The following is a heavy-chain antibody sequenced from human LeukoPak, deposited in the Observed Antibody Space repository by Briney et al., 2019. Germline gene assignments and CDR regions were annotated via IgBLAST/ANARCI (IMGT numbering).Heavy chain of an antibody. CDR1: GYTFTGYY. CDR3: GRGDGDYVGNDY. D-gene: IGHD4-17*01. J-gene: IGHJ4*01. Sequence: ASVKVPCKASGYTFTGYYMHWVRQAPGQGFEWMGWINPNTGGTHYAQNFQGRVTMTRDTSISTAYMAFSRLKSDDTAVYFCGRGDGDYVGNDYWGHGTLVTVSS. CDR2: INPNTGGT. V-gene: IGHV1-2*02.